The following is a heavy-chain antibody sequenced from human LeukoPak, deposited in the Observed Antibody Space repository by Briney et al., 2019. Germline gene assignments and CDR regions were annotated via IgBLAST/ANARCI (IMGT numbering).Heavy chain of an antibody. Sequence: GASVKVSCKASGYTFTGNYMHWVRQAPGQGLEWIGWINPDSGGTNYAQKFQGRVTMTLDTSISTAYMELSRLRSDDTAIYYCASGLMVRGAYLSYWGQETLVTVSS. V-gene: IGHV1-2*02. CDR3: ASGLMVRGAYLSY. CDR1: GYTFTGNY. D-gene: IGHD3-10*01. CDR2: INPDSGGT. J-gene: IGHJ4*02.